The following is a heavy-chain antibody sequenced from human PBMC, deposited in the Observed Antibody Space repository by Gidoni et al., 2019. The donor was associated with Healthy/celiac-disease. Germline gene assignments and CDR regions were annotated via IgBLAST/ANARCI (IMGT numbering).Heavy chain of an antibody. CDR1: GFTFSSFA. V-gene: IGHV3-23*04. D-gene: IGHD2-15*01. Sequence: EVQLVESGGGLVQPGGSLRLSCAASGFTFSSFAMSWVRQAPGKGLEWVSAISGSGGSTYYADSVKGRFTISRDNSKNTLYLQMNSLRAEDTAVYYCAKSGAHIVVVVAPNDYWGLGTLVTVSS. J-gene: IGHJ4*02. CDR2: ISGSGGST. CDR3: AKSGAHIVVVVAPNDY.